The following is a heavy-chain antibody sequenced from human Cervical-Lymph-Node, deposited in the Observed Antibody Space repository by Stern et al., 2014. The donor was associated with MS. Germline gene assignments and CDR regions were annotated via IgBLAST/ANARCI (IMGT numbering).Heavy chain of an antibody. J-gene: IGHJ3*01. Sequence: QVQLVQSGAEVKSPGSSVKISCKASGGSLSSNPVSWVRQAPGQGLEWMGGIIPIFDSPNYSQKFAGRLTIIADKSTSTTYMQLSSLRSEDTAIYYCARDGILQTVDAFDLWGQGTMVTVSS. CDR3: ARDGILQTVDAFDL. CDR1: GGSLSSNP. D-gene: IGHD2-21*01. CDR2: IIPIFDSP. V-gene: IGHV1-69*06.